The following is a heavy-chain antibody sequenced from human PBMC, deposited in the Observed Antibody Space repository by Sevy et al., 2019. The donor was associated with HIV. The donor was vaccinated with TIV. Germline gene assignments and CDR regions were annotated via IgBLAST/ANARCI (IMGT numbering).Heavy chain of an antibody. V-gene: IGHV1-69*13. Sequence: SSVKVSCKASGGTFSSYAISWVRQAPGQGLEWMGGIIPIFGTANYAQKFQGRVTITADESTSTAYMELSSLRSEDTAVYYCARGEGSSSWPIYYYYYMDVWGNGTTVTVSS. J-gene: IGHJ6*03. CDR1: GGTFSSYA. CDR3: ARGEGSSSWPIYYYYYMDV. D-gene: IGHD6-13*01. CDR2: IIPIFGTA.